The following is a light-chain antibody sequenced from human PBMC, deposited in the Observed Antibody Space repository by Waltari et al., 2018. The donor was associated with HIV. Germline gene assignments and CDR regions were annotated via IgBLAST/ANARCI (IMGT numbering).Light chain of an antibody. CDR1: SANIGAGHD. J-gene: IGLJ3*02. Sequence: QSVLTQPPSVSGAPGQRVTIPCTGSSANIGAGHDVPWYQQLPGTAPKLLIYGNSNRPSGVPDRFSGSKSGTSASLAITGLQAEDEADYYCQSYDSSLSGSGVFGGGTKLTVL. CDR2: GNS. V-gene: IGLV1-40*01. CDR3: QSYDSSLSGSGV.